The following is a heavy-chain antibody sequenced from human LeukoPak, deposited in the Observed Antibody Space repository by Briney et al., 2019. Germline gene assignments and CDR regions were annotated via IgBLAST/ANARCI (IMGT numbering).Heavy chain of an antibody. CDR1: GGTFSSYT. CDR2: IIPIFGTA. D-gene: IGHD6-19*01. V-gene: IGHV1-69*01. CDR3: ARFQPTGIAVTGNTGVYFDY. Sequence: GSSVKASCKASGGTFSSYTISWVRQAPGQGLGWMGGIIPIFGTANYAQKFQGRVTITAEESTSTAYMELSSLRSEDTAVYYCARFQPTGIAVTGNTGVYFDYWGQGTLLTVSS. J-gene: IGHJ4*02.